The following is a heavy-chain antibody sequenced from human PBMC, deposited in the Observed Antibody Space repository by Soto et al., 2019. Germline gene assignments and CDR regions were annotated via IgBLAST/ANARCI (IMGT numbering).Heavy chain of an antibody. CDR1: GGSFSGYY. J-gene: IGHJ4*02. D-gene: IGHD6-19*01. V-gene: IGHV4-34*01. CDR2: SNHSGRT. CDR3: AREGLNHKPVSYSSGQRPFDY. Sequence: QVQLQQWGAGLLKPSETLSLTCAVYGGSFSGYYWSWIRQPPGKGLEWIGESNHSGRTTYNPSLKSRVTISVDKSKNHFSLKLSSVTAADTAVYYCAREGLNHKPVSYSSGQRPFDYWGQGTLVTVSS.